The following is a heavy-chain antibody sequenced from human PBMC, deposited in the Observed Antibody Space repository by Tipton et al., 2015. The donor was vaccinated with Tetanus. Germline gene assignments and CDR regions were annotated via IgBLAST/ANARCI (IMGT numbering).Heavy chain of an antibody. CDR2: ITGSGHI. D-gene: IGHD3-3*01. V-gene: IGHV3-21*01. J-gene: IGHJ4*02. Sequence: SLRLSCAASGFTLTTYSINWFRQAPGKGLEWVSSITGSGHITYADSVKGRFTISRNKAKNSVYLQMDSLRAEDTAIYSCARDTREYNTDWDWGQGTLVTVSS. CDR3: ARDTREYNTDWD. CDR1: GFTLTTYS.